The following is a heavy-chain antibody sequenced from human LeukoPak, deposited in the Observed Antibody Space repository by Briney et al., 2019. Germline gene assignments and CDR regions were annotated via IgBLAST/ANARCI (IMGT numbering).Heavy chain of an antibody. CDR3: ATGYKYGRDAFDI. CDR2: VDPEDGED. D-gene: IGHD1-1*01. Sequence: ATVKISCKSSGYTFIDYFMHWVQQAPGKGLEWMGRVDPEDGEDRYAEKFQGRVTITADTSTGTAYMELSSLRSDDTAVYYCATGYKYGRDAFDIWGQGTMVTVSS. CDR1: GYTFIDYF. V-gene: IGHV1-69-2*01. J-gene: IGHJ3*02.